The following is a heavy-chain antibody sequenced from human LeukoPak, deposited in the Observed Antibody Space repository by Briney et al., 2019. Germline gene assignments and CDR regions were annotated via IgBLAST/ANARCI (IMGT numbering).Heavy chain of an antibody. V-gene: IGHV4-39*01. CDR3: ARRGWGDILTGYRVNWFDP. J-gene: IGHJ5*02. D-gene: IGHD3-9*01. CDR1: GGSISSSSYY. CDR2: IYYSGST. Sequence: EASETLSLTCTVSGGSISSSSYYWGWIRQPPGKGLEWIGSIYYSGSTYYNPSLKSRVTISVDTSKNQFSLKLSSVTAADTAVYYCARRGWGDILTGYRVNWFDPWGQGTLVTVSS.